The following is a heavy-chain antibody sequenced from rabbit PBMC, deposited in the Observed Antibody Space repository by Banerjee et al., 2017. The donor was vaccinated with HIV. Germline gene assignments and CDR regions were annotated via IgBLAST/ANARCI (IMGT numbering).Heavy chain of an antibody. CDR3: ARDGAGSDWYFHL. J-gene: IGHJ4*01. CDR2: INVGSTGNT. Sequence: QSLEESGGDLVKPGASLTLTCTASGFDFSSNAMCWVRQAPGKGLEWIACINVGSTGNTLYASWAKGRFTISKTSSTTVTLQVTSLTAADTATYFCARDGAGSDWYFHLWGPGTLVTVS. CDR1: GFDFSSNA. V-gene: IGHV1S40*01. D-gene: IGHD4-2*01.